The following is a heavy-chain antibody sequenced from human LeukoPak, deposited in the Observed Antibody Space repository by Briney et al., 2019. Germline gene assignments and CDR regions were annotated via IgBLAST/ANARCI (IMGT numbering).Heavy chain of an antibody. Sequence: GTLRLSCAASGFTFSRYGMSWVRQPPGKGLEWIGTIYYSGSTYYNPSLTSRVTISVDTSKNQFSLKLSSVTAADTAVYYCARHKDYYYSYMDVWGKGTTVTISS. CDR2: IYYSGST. V-gene: IGHV4-39*01. CDR3: ARHKDYYYSYMDV. J-gene: IGHJ6*03. CDR1: GFTFSRYG.